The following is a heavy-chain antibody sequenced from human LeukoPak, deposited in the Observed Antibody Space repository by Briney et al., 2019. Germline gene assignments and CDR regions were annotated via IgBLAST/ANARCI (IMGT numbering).Heavy chain of an antibody. Sequence: GGSLRLSCAASGFTFTSYAMSWVRQAPGKGLEWVSAIIGSGGSTYYADSVKGRFTISRDNSKNTLYLQMNSLRAEDTAVYYCAIPIYYGSGSYYFDYWGQGTLVTVSS. CDR3: AIPIYYGSGSYYFDY. CDR2: IIGSGGST. D-gene: IGHD3-10*01. CDR1: GFTFTSYA. J-gene: IGHJ4*02. V-gene: IGHV3-23*01.